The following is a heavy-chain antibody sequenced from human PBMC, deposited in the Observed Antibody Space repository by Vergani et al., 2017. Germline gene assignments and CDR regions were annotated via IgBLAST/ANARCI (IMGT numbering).Heavy chain of an antibody. CDR2: IRSKANSYAT. Sequence: EVQLVESGGGLVQPGGSLKLSCAASGFTFSGSAMHWVRQASGKGLEWVGRIRSKANSYATAYAASVKGRFTISRDDSKNTAYLQMNSLKTEDTAVYYCTRRTYYYDSSGPSYYYYYYGMDVWGQGTTVTVSS. V-gene: IGHV3-73*02. CDR3: TRRTYYYDSSGPSYYYYYYGMDV. J-gene: IGHJ6*02. CDR1: GFTFSGSA. D-gene: IGHD3-22*01.